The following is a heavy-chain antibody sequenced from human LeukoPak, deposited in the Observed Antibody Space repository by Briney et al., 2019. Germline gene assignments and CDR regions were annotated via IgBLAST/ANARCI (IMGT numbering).Heavy chain of an antibody. V-gene: IGHV3-21*01. Sequence: PGGSLRLSCAASGLTFSSYTMNWVRQAPGQGLEWVSSISNGNSYIYYADSVKGRFIISRDNAKSSLYLQMNSLRPEDTAVYYCAKVATSSHPFDFWGQGTLVTVSS. CDR3: AKVATSSHPFDF. CDR1: GLTFSSYT. CDR2: ISNGNSYI. J-gene: IGHJ4*02.